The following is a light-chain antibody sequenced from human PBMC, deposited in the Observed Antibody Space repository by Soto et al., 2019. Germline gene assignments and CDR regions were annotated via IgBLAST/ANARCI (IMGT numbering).Light chain of an antibody. J-gene: IGLJ1*01. Sequence: QSVLTQPPSVSAAPGQKVTISCSGSYSNIGNNYVSWYQHFPGTTPKLLIFDNNKRPSGIPDRFSGSKSGTSATLGISGLQSEDEADYYCAAWDDSLNGYVFGTGTKVTVL. V-gene: IGLV1-51*01. CDR2: DNN. CDR1: YSNIGNNY. CDR3: AAWDDSLNGYV.